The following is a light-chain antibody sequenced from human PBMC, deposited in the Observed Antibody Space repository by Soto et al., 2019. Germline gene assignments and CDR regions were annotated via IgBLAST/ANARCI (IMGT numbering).Light chain of an antibody. V-gene: IGLV2-11*01. CDR3: CSYAGSYTVDV. Sequence: SVLTQPHSVSGSPGQSVTISCTGTRSDVGGYDYVSWYQQHPGKAPKLLIYDVTKRPSEVPDRFSGSKSGNTASLTISGLQAEDEADYYCCSYAGSYTVDVFGSGTKVTV. CDR1: RSDVGGYDY. J-gene: IGLJ1*01. CDR2: DVT.